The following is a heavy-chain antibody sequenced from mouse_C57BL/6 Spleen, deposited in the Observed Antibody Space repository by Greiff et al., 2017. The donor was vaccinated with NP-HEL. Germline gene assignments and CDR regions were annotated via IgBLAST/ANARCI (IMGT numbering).Heavy chain of an antibody. Sequence: EVKLVESVAELVRPGASVKLSCTASGFNIKNTYMHWVKQRPEQGLEWIGRIDPANGNTKYAPKFQGKATITADTSSNTAYLQLSSLTSEDTAIYYCASGVTTVVPHWYFDVWGTGTTVTVSS. J-gene: IGHJ1*03. V-gene: IGHV14-3*01. CDR2: IDPANGNT. CDR3: ASGVTTVVPHWYFDV. CDR1: GFNIKNTY. D-gene: IGHD1-1*01.